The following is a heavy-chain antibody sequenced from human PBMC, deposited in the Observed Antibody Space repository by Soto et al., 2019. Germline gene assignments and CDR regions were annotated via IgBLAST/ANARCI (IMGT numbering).Heavy chain of an antibody. CDR1: DDSISSGGYY. J-gene: IGHJ3*02. CDR2: IYYSGST. V-gene: IGHV4-31*03. Sequence: PSETLSLTCTVSDDSISSGGYYWSWIRQHPGKGLEWIGNIYYSGSTYYNPSLMSRVTISVDTSKNQFSLNLKFVTAADTALYYCARFCFSSTCPGYTFHIWGQGTMVTVSS. CDR3: ARFCFSSTCPGYTFHI. D-gene: IGHD6-13*01.